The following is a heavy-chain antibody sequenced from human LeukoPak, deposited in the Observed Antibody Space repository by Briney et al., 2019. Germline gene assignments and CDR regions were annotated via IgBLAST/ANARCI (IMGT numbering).Heavy chain of an antibody. CDR1: GFVVSTNY. J-gene: IGHJ4*02. Sequence: LAGGSLRLSCAASGFVVSTNYMTWVRQPPGKGLEWVSVIYKDGRTFYTDSVKGRFTISRDNPKNTVYLQMSSLRVEDTAVYYCAKSLTYYLENSDSIWGQGTLVTVSS. D-gene: IGHD3-22*01. CDR3: AKSLTYYLENSDSI. CDR2: IYKDGRT. V-gene: IGHV3-53*01.